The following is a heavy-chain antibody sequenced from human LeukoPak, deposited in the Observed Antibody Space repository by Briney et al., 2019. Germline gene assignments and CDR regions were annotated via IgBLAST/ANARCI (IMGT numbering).Heavy chain of an antibody. CDR1: GFTFSSYA. D-gene: IGHD3-16*01. CDR3: AKEGD. V-gene: IGHV3-30*04. CDR2: ISYDGSNK. Sequence: GGALRLSCAASGFTFSSYAMHWVRQAPGKGLEWVAVISYDGSNKYYADSVKGRFTISRDNSKNSLYLQMNSLRAEDTALYYCAKEGDWGQGTLVTVSS. J-gene: IGHJ4*02.